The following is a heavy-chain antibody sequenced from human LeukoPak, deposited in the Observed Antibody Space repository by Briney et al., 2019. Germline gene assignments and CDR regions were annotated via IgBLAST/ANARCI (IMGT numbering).Heavy chain of an antibody. CDR1: GYTFTSYY. V-gene: IGHV1-2*02. D-gene: IGHD3-10*01. CDR3: TKHAGFGEFPIDY. Sequence: ASVKVSCKASGYTFTSYYMHWVRQAPGQGLEWMGWINPNSGGTNYAQKFQGRVTMTRDTSISTAYMELSRLRSDDTAVYYCTKHAGFGEFPIDYWGQGTLVTVSS. CDR2: INPNSGGT. J-gene: IGHJ4*02.